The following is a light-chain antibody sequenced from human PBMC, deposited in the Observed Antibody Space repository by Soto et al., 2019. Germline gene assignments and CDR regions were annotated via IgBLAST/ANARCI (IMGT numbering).Light chain of an antibody. V-gene: IGLV2-23*02. CDR2: EVT. CDR3: SSYAGSSTFVV. CDR1: RGDVGSYNL. J-gene: IGLJ2*01. Sequence: QSALTQPASVSGSPGQSITISCTGTRGDVGSYNLVSWYQQHPDKAPKLLIFEVTNRPSGVSNRFSGSKSGNTASLTISGLQAEDEADYYCSSYAGSSTFVVFGGGTKVTVL.